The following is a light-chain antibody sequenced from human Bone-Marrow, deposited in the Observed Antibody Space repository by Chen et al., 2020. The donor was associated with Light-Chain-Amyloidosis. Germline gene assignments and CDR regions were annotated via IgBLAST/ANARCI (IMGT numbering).Light chain of an antibody. Sequence: EIVMTQSPGTLSVSPGERATLSCRASQNINNNLAWYQQKPGQAPRLLIYGASTRATGIPARFSGSGSGTEFTLTISCLQSEDFATYYCQQYYSYPPTFGPGTKVDIK. CDR2: GAS. V-gene: IGKV3-15*01. J-gene: IGKJ3*01. CDR1: QNINNN. CDR3: QQYYSYPPT.